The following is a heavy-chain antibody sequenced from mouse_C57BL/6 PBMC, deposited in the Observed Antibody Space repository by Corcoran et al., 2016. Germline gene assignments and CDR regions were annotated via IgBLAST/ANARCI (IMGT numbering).Heavy chain of an antibody. D-gene: IGHD1-1*01. CDR1: GYAFSSYW. CDR2: IYPGDGDT. CDR3: ARTTVRDYYAMDY. Sequence: QVQLQQSGAELVKPGASVKISCKASGYAFSSYWMNWVKQRPGKGLEWIGQIYPGDGDTNYNVKFKGKATLTADKSSSTAYMQLSSLTSEDSAVYFCARTTVRDYYAMDYWGQGTSLTVSS. V-gene: IGHV1-80*01. J-gene: IGHJ4*01.